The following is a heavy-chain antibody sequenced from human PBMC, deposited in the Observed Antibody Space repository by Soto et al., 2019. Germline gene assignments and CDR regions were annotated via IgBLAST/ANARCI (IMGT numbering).Heavy chain of an antibody. J-gene: IGHJ6*02. CDR2: IIPISGTT. D-gene: IGHD2-8*01. Sequence: ASVKVSCKASGDVFRSYGINWVRQAPGQGLEWMGGIIPISGTTNYAQKFQGRVAITADESTDTVYMELSRLRSEDTAVYFCARVRCFNGLCHTADYGMDVWGQGTTVPSP. CDR3: ARVRCFNGLCHTADYGMDV. CDR1: GDVFRSYG. V-gene: IGHV1-69*13.